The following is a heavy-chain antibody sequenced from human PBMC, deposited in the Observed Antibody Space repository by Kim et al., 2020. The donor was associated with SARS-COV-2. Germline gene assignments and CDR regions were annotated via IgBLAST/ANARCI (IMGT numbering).Heavy chain of an antibody. CDR3: ARDFVVTTRSYYYYMDV. V-gene: IGHV3-30*01. J-gene: IGHJ6*03. Sequence: GKGRFTISRDNSKNTLYLQLNSLRPEDTAVYYCARDFVVTTRSYYYYMDVWGKGTTVTVSS. D-gene: IGHD4-4*01.